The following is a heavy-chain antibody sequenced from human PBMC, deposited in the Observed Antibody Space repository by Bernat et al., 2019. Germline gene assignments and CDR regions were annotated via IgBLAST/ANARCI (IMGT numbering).Heavy chain of an antibody. D-gene: IGHD4-17*01. CDR1: GYTFSDYG. V-gene: IGHV1-18*01. Sequence: QVQLVQSGTEVKKPRASVKVSCKASGYTFSDYGITWVRQAPGQGLDWMGWIGSYNGNTNFAQRFQDRVTMTTDTSTSTAYMELRSLTSDDTAIYYCARAGAAVTTHFDPWGQGTLVIVSS. J-gene: IGHJ5*02. CDR2: IGSYNGNT. CDR3: ARAGAAVTTHFDP.